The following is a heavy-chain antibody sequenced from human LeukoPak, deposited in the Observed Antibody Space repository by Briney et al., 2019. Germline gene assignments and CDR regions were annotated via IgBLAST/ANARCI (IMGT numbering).Heavy chain of an antibody. J-gene: IGHJ6*03. CDR1: GFTFSSYA. CDR3: AKDLSNYDIKYYYYMDV. CDR2: ISGSGGST. V-gene: IGHV3-23*01. Sequence: GGSLRLSCAASGFTFSSYAMSWVRQAPGKGLEWVSAISGSGGSTYYADSVKGRFTISRDNSKNTLYLQMNSLRAEDMAVYYCAKDLSNYDIKYYYYMDVWGKGTTVTVSS. D-gene: IGHD3-3*01.